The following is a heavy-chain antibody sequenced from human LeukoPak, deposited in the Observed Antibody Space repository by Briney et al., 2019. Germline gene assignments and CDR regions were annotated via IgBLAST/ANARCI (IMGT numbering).Heavy chain of an antibody. CDR3: ARVSGYDFGSKDWFDP. CDR2: ISSSGSTI. D-gene: IGHD5-12*01. J-gene: IGHJ5*02. Sequence: GGSLRLSCAASWFTFSDYYMSWIRQAPGKGLEWVSYISSSGSTIYYADSVKGRLTISRDNAKNSLYLQMNSLRAEVTAVYYCARVSGYDFGSKDWFDPWGQGTLVTVSS. V-gene: IGHV3-11*01. CDR1: WFTFSDYY.